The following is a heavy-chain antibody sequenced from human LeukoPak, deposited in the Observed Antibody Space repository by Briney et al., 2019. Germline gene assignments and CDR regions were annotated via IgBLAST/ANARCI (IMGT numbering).Heavy chain of an antibody. CDR3: ARVVVVPAAIQVAGWSDP. CDR2: INHSGST. J-gene: IGHJ5*02. V-gene: IGHV4-34*01. Sequence: SETLSLTCAVYGGSFSGYYWSWIRQPPGKGLEWIGEINHSGSTNYNPSLKSRVTISVDTSKNQFSLKLSSVTAADTAVYYCARVVVVPAAIQVAGWSDPWGQGTLVTVSS. D-gene: IGHD2-2*01. CDR1: GGSFSGYY.